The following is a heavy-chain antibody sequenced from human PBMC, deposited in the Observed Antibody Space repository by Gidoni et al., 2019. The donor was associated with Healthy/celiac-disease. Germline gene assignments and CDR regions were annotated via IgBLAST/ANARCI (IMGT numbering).Heavy chain of an antibody. J-gene: IGHJ6*02. CDR3: ARSYWNYYYGMDV. V-gene: IGHV3-64*02. Sequence: EVQLVESGEGLVQPGGSLRLSCAASGFTFSSYAMHWVRQAPGKGLEYVSAISSHGGSTYYADSVKGRFTISRDNSKNTLYLQMGSLRAEDMAVYYCARSYWNYYYGMDVWGQGTTVTVSS. CDR1: GFTFSSYA. CDR2: ISSHGGST. D-gene: IGHD1-1*01.